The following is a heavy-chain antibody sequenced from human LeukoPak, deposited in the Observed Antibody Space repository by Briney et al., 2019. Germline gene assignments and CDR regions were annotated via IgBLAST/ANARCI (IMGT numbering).Heavy chain of an antibody. CDR3: AREQRGYSYGTFDY. CDR1: GGSISSYY. V-gene: IGHV4-59*01. CDR2: IYYSGST. Sequence: SETLSLTCTVSGGSISSYYWSWIRQPPGKGLEWIGYIYYSGSTNYNPSLKSRVTISVDTSKNQFSLKLSSVAAADTAVYYCAREQRGYSYGTFDYWGQGTLVTVSS. J-gene: IGHJ4*02. D-gene: IGHD5-18*01.